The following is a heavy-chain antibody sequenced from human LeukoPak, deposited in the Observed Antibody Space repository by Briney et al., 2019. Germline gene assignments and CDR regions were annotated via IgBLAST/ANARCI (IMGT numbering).Heavy chain of an antibody. CDR3: ARGSLVTARPLIDY. Sequence: PSETLSLTCAVYGGSFSGYYWSWIRQPPGKGLEWIGEINHSGSTNYNPSLKSRVTISVDTSKNQFSPKLSSVTAADTAVYYCARGSLVTARPLIDYWGQGTLVTVSS. D-gene: IGHD6-6*01. CDR2: INHSGST. V-gene: IGHV4-34*01. CDR1: GGSFSGYY. J-gene: IGHJ4*02.